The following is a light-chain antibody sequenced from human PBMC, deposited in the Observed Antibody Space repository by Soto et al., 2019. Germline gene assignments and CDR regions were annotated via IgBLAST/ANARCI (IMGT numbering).Light chain of an antibody. CDR1: SSNIGTNT. V-gene: IGLV1-44*01. J-gene: IGLJ1*01. Sequence: QSVLTQSPSASGTPGQRVTISCAGSSSNIGTNTVNWYQQLPGTAPKLLIYSNNQRPSGVPDRFSGSKSGTSASLAITGLQAEDEAEYYCQSYDSSLSGYVFGTGTKLTVL. CDR3: QSYDSSLSGYV. CDR2: SNN.